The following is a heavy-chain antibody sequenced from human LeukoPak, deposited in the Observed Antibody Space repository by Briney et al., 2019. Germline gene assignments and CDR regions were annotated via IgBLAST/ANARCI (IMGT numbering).Heavy chain of an antibody. D-gene: IGHD4-17*01. CDR3: AKDPGGYGDYEGAFDY. CDR2: ISGSGGST. J-gene: IGHJ4*02. V-gene: IGHV3-23*01. Sequence: PGGSLRLSCAASGFTFSTYAMSWVRQAPGKGLEWVSAISGSGGSTYYADSVKGRFTISRDNSKNTLYPQMNSLRAEDTAVYYCAKDPGGYGDYEGAFDYWGQGTLVTVSS. CDR1: GFTFSTYA.